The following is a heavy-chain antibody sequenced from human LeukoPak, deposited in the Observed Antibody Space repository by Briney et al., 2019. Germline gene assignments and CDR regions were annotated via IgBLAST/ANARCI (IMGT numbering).Heavy chain of an antibody. CDR2: IYTSGST. Sequence: SETLSLTCAVYGGSFSGYYWSWIRQPAGKGLEWIGRIYTSGSTNYNPSLKSRVTMSVDTSKNQFSLKLSSVTAADTAVYYCARVAVTTIFVYYYMDVWGKGTTVTVSS. J-gene: IGHJ6*03. CDR1: GGSFSGYY. CDR3: ARVAVTTIFVYYYMDV. D-gene: IGHD4-17*01. V-gene: IGHV4-59*10.